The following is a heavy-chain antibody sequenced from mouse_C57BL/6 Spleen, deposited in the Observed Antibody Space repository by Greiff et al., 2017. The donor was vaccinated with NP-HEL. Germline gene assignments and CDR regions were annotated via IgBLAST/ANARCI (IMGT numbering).Heavy chain of an antibody. CDR3: ARPHYGSSYRFAY. D-gene: IGHD1-1*01. J-gene: IGHJ3*01. Sequence: VQLQQSGPELVKPGASVKIPCKASGYTFTDYNMDWVKQSHGKSLEWIGDINPNNGGTIYNQKFKGKATLTVDKSSSTAYMELRSLTSEDTAVYYCARPHYGSSYRFAYWGQGTLVTVSA. V-gene: IGHV1-18*01. CDR2: INPNNGGT. CDR1: GYTFTDYN.